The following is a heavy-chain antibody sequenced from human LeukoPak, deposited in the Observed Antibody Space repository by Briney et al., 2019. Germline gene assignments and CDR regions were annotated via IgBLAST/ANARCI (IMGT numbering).Heavy chain of an antibody. CDR3: ARLSTTRITIFGVAHNWFDP. D-gene: IGHD3-3*01. CDR2: ISSSSSYI. CDR1: GFTFSSYS. J-gene: IGHJ5*02. V-gene: IGHV3-21*01. Sequence: GGSLRLSCAASGFTFSSYSMNWVRQAPGKGLEWVSSISSSSSYIYYADSVKGRFTISRDNAKNSLYLQINSLRAEDTAVYYCARLSTTRITIFGVAHNWFDPWGQGTLVTVSS.